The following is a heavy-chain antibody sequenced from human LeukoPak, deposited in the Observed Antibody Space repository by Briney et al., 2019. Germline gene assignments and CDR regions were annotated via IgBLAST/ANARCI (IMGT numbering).Heavy chain of an antibody. CDR3: AKDEDRSGYLGW. D-gene: IGHD3-22*01. CDR1: GFTFSSYA. Sequence: PGGSLRLSCAASGFTFSSYAMSWVRQAPGKGLGGVAVIWYDGSNKYYADSVKGRFTISRDNSKNTLYLQMNSLRAEDTAVYYCAKDEDRSGYLGWWGQGTLVTVSS. CDR2: IWYDGSNK. V-gene: IGHV3-33*03. J-gene: IGHJ4*02.